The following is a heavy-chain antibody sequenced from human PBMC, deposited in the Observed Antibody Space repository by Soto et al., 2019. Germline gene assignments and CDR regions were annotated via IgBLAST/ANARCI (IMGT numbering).Heavy chain of an antibody. Sequence: GASVKVSCKASGYSFTGYYVHWVRQAPGQGLDSMGWINPNSGATNYAQKFQGRVTMTRDTSISTVYMELGSLGSEDTALYFCARATSVGAATKSAFDIWGQGTMVTVSS. D-gene: IGHD2-15*01. J-gene: IGHJ3*02. V-gene: IGHV1-2*02. CDR1: GYSFTGYY. CDR3: ARATSVGAATKSAFDI. CDR2: INPNSGAT.